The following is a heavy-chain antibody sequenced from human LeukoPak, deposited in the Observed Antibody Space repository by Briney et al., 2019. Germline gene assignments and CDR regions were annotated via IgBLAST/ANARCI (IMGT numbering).Heavy chain of an antibody. CDR1: GGSISSYY. D-gene: IGHD5-12*01. V-gene: IGHV4-59*12. J-gene: IGHJ4*02. Sequence: SETLSLTCTVSGGSISSYYWSWIRQPPGKGLEWIGYIYYSGTNYNPSLKSRVTILVDTSKNQFSLKLTSVTAADTAVYYCARRGYGSWGRGTLVTVSS. CDR2: IYYSGT. CDR3: ARRGYGS.